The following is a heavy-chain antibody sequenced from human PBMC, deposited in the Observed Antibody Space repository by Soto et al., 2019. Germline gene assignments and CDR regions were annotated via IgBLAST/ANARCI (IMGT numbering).Heavy chain of an antibody. CDR3: TTEAPGSYLQLGYYYYYGMDV. Sequence: GGSLRLSCAASGFTFSSYGMHWVRQAPGKGLEWVAVIWYDGSNKYYADSVKGRFTISRDNSKNTLYLQMNSLRAEDTAVYYCTTEAPGSYLQLGYYYYYGMDVWGQGTTVTVSS. V-gene: IGHV3-33*01. CDR1: GFTFSSYG. D-gene: IGHD5-18*01. J-gene: IGHJ6*02. CDR2: IWYDGSNK.